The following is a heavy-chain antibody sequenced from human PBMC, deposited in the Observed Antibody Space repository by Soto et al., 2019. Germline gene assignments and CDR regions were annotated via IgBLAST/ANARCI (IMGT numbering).Heavy chain of an antibody. CDR1: GGPFNNYY. J-gene: IGHJ1*01. CDR2: INHTGSP. V-gene: IGHV4-34*01. D-gene: IGHD2-21*01. CDR3: ASQVGIPNNRVGVV. Sequence: QLQLQQWGAGLLKPSETLSLTCAVYGGPFNNYYWSWIRQSPTKGLEWIGEINHTGSPNYNPSLKSRVTISIDTCKKQISLKLSSVTAADTAVYYCASQVGIPNNRVGVVWGQGTLVTVSS.